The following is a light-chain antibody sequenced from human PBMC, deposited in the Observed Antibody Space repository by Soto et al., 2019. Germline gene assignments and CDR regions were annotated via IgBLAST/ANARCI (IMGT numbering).Light chain of an antibody. CDR2: DAS. J-gene: IGKJ2*01. V-gene: IGKV1-33*01. Sequence: DIQMTQSPSSLSASVGDRVTITCQASQDISNYLNWYQQKPGKAPKLLTYDASNLETGVPSRFIGSGSGTDFTFTISSLQPEDIATYYCQQYDNHPPYTFGQGTKLPIK. CDR1: QDISNY. CDR3: QQYDNHPPYT.